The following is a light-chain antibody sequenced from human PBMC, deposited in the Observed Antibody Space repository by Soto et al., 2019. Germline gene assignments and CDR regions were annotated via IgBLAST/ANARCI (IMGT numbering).Light chain of an antibody. CDR3: KQSYSTSRT. Sequence: DIQMTQSPSSLSASVGDRVTITCRASQSLSSYLNCHQQKPGKAPKLLIYAASSLQSGVPSRFSGSGSGTDCALSISSVQPEDFATYYCKQSYSTSRTYGQG. J-gene: IGKJ1*01. CDR2: AAS. CDR1: QSLSSY. V-gene: IGKV1-39*01.